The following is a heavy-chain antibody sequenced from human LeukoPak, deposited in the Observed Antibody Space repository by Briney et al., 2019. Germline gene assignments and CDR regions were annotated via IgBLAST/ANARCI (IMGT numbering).Heavy chain of an antibody. V-gene: IGHV3-7*01. D-gene: IGHD4-11*01. CDR2: IRQDGGEA. CDR1: GFTFSTYW. J-gene: IGHJ4*02. CDR3: ARGEGNDYSNFRPIDY. Sequence: GGSLRLSCAASGFTFSTYWMTWVRQGPGKGLEWVANIRQDGGEAYYVDSVKGRFTISRDNAKSSLYLQMNSLRAEDTAVYYCARGEGNDYSNFRPIDYWGQGTLVTVSS.